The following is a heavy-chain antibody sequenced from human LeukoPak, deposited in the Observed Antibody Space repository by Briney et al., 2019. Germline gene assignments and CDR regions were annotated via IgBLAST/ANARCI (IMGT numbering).Heavy chain of an antibody. CDR2: ISYDGSNK. CDR3: AKDDRYYYDSSGYYQT. CDR1: GFTFSSYA. D-gene: IGHD3-22*01. J-gene: IGHJ5*02. Sequence: PGGSLRLSCAASGFTFSSYAMHWVRQAPGKGLEWVAVISYDGSNKYYADSVKGRFTISRDNSKNTLYLQMNSLRAEDTAVYYCAKDDRYYYDSSGYYQTWGQGTLVTVSS. V-gene: IGHV3-30-3*01.